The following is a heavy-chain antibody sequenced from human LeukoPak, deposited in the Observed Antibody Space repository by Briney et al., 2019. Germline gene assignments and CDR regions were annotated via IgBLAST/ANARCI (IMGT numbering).Heavy chain of an antibody. V-gene: IGHV4-59*01. J-gene: IGHJ4*02. D-gene: IGHD3-9*01. CDR3: ARGSLTGRTGYDFVS. Sequence: SETLSLTCTVSGGSIISYYWSWLRQPPGKGLEWIGYIYYSGNTNYNPSLKSRVTISLDMSRNQFSLKLSSVAAADTAVYYCARGSLTGRTGYDFVSWGQGTLVTVSS. CDR2: IYYSGNT. CDR1: GGSIISYY.